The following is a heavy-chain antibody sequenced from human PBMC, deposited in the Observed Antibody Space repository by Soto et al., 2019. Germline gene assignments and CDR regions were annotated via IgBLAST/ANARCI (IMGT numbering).Heavy chain of an antibody. CDR1: GGSFSGYY. J-gene: IGHJ4*02. D-gene: IGHD3-3*01. CDR2: INHSGST. V-gene: IGHV4-34*01. Sequence: QVQLQQWGAGLLKHSETLSLTCAVYGGSFSGYYWSWIRQPPGKGLEWVGEINHSGSTNYNPSLKSRVTITVETSKYQFSRKLISVTAADTAVYYCARREIRFLDWLFKPFVYWGQGTLVTVSS. CDR3: ARREIRFLDWLFKPFVY.